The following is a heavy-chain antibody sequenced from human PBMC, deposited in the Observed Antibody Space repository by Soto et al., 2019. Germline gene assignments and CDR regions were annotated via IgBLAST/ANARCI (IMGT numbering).Heavy chain of an antibody. D-gene: IGHD1-1*01. Sequence: QVQLQVSGPGLVEPSQTLSLTCAISGDSVSSNGVAWNWLRQSPSRGLEWLGRTYYRSRWYSEYAESVKSPLIITPDTSKSQFSLHLTSVTPEDTAVYSCARGSGRTYDYWAQGTLVTVSS. CDR2: TYYRSRWYS. CDR3: ARGSGRTYDY. J-gene: IGHJ4*02. CDR1: GDSVSSNGVA. V-gene: IGHV6-1*01.